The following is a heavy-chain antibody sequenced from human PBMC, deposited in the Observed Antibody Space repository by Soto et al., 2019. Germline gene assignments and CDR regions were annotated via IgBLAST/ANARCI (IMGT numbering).Heavy chain of an antibody. D-gene: IGHD3-16*02. J-gene: IGHJ6*02. CDR3: ATIGVSGYLAV. CDR1: GGSISSGDYY. Sequence: TSETLSLTCTVSGGSISSGDYYWSWIRQPPGKGLEWIGYIYYSGSTYYNPSLKSRVTISVDTSKNQFSLKLTSVTAADAAVYYCATIGVSGYLAVWGQGTTVTVSS. V-gene: IGHV4-30-4*03. CDR2: IYYSGST.